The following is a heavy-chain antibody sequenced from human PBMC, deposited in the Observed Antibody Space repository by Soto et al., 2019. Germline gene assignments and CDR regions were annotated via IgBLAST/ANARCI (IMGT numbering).Heavy chain of an antibody. D-gene: IGHD3-16*01. CDR3: ARRGEMGFSFEY. CDR1: GYTFTSYA. J-gene: IGHJ4*02. Sequence: ASVKVSCKASGYTFTSYAMHWVRQAPGQRLEWMGWINGGNGNTKYSQKFQGRVTITRDTSANTAYMELSSLRSVDTAVYYCARRGEMGFSFEYWGQGTLVTVSS. V-gene: IGHV1-3*01. CDR2: INGGNGNT.